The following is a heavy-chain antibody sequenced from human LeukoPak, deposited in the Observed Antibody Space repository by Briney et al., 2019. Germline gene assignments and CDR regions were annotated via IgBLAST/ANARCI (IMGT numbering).Heavy chain of an antibody. J-gene: IGHJ5*02. V-gene: IGHV3-66*01. CDR2: IYSGGST. D-gene: IGHD3-10*01. CDR1: GFTVSSNY. Sequence: GGSLRLSCAASGFTVSSNYMSWVRQAPGKGLEWVSVIYSGGSTYYADSVKGRFTISRDNSKNTLYLQMNSLRAEDTAVYYCARVVGELRLNWFDPWGQGTLVTVSS. CDR3: ARVVGELRLNWFDP.